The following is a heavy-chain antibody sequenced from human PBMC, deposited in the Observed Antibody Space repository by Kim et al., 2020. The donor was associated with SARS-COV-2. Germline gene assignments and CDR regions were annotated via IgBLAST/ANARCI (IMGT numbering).Heavy chain of an antibody. Sequence: SETLSLTCTVAGGSISGYYWSWVRQPPRKGREWIGFISNSGTTNNNPYLKSRGSVTVDASTNKYHLKLSSFTAADAAASDYLRDKARGGYYPY. J-gene: IGHJ6*03. V-gene: IGHV4-4*08. CDR1: GGSISGYY. CDR3: LRDKARGGYYPY. CDR2: ISNSGTT. D-gene: IGHD3-10*01.